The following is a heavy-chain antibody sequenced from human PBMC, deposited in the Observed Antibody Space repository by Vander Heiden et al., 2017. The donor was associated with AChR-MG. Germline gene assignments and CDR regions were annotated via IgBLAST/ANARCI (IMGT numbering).Heavy chain of an antibody. D-gene: IGHD3-9*01. Sequence: QVQLVVSGGGVVQPGRSLRLSCAASGFTFSSYGLHWVRQAPGKGLEWVAVISYDGSNKYYADSVKGRFTISRDNSKNTLYLQMNSLRAEDTAVYYCAKVDYDILTGYPYFDYWGQGTLVTVSS. V-gene: IGHV3-30*18. CDR1: GFTFSSYG. J-gene: IGHJ4*02. CDR2: ISYDGSNK. CDR3: AKVDYDILTGYPYFDY.